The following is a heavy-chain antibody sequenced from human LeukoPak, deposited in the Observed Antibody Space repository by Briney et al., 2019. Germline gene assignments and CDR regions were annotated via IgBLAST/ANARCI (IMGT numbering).Heavy chain of an antibody. J-gene: IGHJ4*02. CDR3: GKGPASGLPAAIDY. CDR2: INTNGDSA. Sequence: GGSLRLSCAVSGFKFSSYWMNWVRQVPGKGLMWVAHINTNGDSANYADSAKGRFTISRDNSKSTLNVQMNSLRAEDTAMYYCGKGPASGLPAAIDYWGQGILVTVSS. CDR1: GFKFSSYW. D-gene: IGHD2-2*01. V-gene: IGHV3-74*01.